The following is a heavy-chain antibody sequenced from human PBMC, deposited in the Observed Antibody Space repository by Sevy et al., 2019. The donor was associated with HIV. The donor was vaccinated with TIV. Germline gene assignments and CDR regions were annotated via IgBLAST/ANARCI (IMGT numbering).Heavy chain of an antibody. V-gene: IGHV3-7*01. CDR1: GFTFSSYW. D-gene: IGHD3-22*01. CDR3: ARAQQVTMLVVIGGLYFDF. Sequence: GGSLRLSCAASGFTFSSYWMTWVRQAPGKGLEWVANIKQDMSEKYYADSVKGRFTISRDNARNSLYLQMESLRAEDTAVNYCARAQQVTMLVVIGGLYFDFWGQRTLVTVSS. CDR2: IKQDMSEK. J-gene: IGHJ4*02.